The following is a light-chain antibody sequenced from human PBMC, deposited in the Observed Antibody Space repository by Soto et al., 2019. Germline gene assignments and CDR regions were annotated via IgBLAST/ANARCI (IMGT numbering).Light chain of an antibody. J-gene: IGKJ1*01. V-gene: IGKV3-20*01. CDR1: QSVSTNF. CDR2: GAS. Sequence: EIVLTQSPGTLSLSPGEGATLSCRASQSVSTNFFAWYQQKPGQAPRLLIYGASTRATGIPDRFSGSGSGTDFTLTISRLEPEDFAVYYCQQYGRTSWTFGQGTRWIS. CDR3: QQYGRTSWT.